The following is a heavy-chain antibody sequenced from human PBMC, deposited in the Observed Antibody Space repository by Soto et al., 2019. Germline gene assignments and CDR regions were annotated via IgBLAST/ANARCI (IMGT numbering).Heavy chain of an antibody. V-gene: IGHV3-30-3*01. CDR3: ARVSSGVGGDVFDY. Sequence: QVQLVESGGGVGQPGRSLRLSCAASGFTFSSYAMHWVRQAPGKGLEWVAVISYDGSNKYYADSVKGRFTISRDNSKNTLYLQMNSLRAEDTAVYYCARVSSGVGGDVFDYWGQGTLVTVSS. CDR2: ISYDGSNK. J-gene: IGHJ4*02. D-gene: IGHD6-19*01. CDR1: GFTFSSYA.